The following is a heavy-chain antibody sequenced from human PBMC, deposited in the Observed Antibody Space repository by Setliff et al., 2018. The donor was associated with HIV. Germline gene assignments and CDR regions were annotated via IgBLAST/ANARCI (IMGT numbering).Heavy chain of an antibody. CDR2: IYYSGRT. Sequence: SETLSLTCTVSGYSISSGYYRGWIRQPPGKGLEWIGSIYYSGRTYYNPSLKSRVTISVDTSKNQFSLKLSSVTAAGTAVYYCARVGWDYYDSSGVGEFDYWGQGTLVTVSS. D-gene: IGHD3-22*01. CDR3: ARVGWDYYDSSGVGEFDY. J-gene: IGHJ4*02. CDR1: GYSISSGYY. V-gene: IGHV4-38-2*02.